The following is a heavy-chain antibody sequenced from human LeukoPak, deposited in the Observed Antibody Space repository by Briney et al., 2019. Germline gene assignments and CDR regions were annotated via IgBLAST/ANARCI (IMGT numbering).Heavy chain of an antibody. D-gene: IGHD4-17*01. Sequence: GGSLRLSCAASGFSFMNYGFHWVRQAPGKGLEWVAVIWHDGSHSYYSDPVKGRFTISRDNAKNMVSLHMDSLRVEDTAIYYCAKDNDAYGDSYFDSWGQGTLVAVPS. J-gene: IGHJ4*02. V-gene: IGHV3-33*06. CDR2: IWHDGSHS. CDR1: GFSFMNYG. CDR3: AKDNDAYGDSYFDS.